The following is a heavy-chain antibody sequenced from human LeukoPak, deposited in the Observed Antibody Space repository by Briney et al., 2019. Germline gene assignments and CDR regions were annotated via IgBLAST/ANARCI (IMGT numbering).Heavy chain of an antibody. D-gene: IGHD6-19*01. CDR2: IYYSGST. Sequence: PSQTLSLTCTVSSGSISSGGYYWSWIRQLPGKGLEWIGYIYYSGSTSYNPSLKSRVPISVDTSKNQFSLTVSSVTAADTAVYYCARGHNSGWYNWFDPWGQGTLVTVSS. V-gene: IGHV4-31*03. CDR1: SGSISSGGYY. J-gene: IGHJ5*02. CDR3: ARGHNSGWYNWFDP.